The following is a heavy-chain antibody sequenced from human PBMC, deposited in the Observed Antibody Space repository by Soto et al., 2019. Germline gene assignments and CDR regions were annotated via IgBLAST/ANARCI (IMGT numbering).Heavy chain of an antibody. D-gene: IGHD6-6*01. CDR3: ARDRGRIAARPAFIYYYYGMDV. CDR1: GFTFSDYY. CDR2: ISSSGSTI. Sequence: QVQLVESGGGLVKPGGSLRLSCAASGFTFSDYYMSWIRQAPGKGLEWVSYISSSGSTIYYADSVKGRLTISRDNDKNSLYMQMNSLRAEDTAVYYCARDRGRIAARPAFIYYYYGMDVWGQGTTVTVSS. V-gene: IGHV3-11*01. J-gene: IGHJ6*02.